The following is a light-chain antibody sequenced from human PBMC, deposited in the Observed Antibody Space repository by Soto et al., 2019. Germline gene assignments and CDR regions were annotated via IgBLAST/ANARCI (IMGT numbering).Light chain of an antibody. CDR3: QHYGASPRT. J-gene: IGKJ1*01. V-gene: IGKV3-20*01. Sequence: EIALTQSPGTLSLFPGERATLSCRASQTITSTHLAWYQQKPGQAPRLLIYGVSNRASGFPDRFSGSGSGTDFTLTISGLEPDDFAVYYCQHYGASPRTFGQGTKVEI. CDR2: GVS. CDR1: QTITSTH.